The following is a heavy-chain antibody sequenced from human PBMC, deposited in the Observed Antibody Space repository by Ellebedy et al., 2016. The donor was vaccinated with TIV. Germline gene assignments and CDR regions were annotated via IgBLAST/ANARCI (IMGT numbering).Heavy chain of an antibody. J-gene: IGHJ4*02. CDR3: ARDRGYCSSTSCREIDY. D-gene: IGHD2-2*01. V-gene: IGHV1-69*13. CDR2: IIPIFGTA. CDR1: GGTFSSYA. Sequence: SVKVSXXASGGTFSSYAISWVRQAPGQGLEWMGGIIPIFGTANYAQKFQGRVTITADESTSTAYMELSSLRSEDTAVYYCARDRGYCSSTSCREIDYWGQGTLVTVSS.